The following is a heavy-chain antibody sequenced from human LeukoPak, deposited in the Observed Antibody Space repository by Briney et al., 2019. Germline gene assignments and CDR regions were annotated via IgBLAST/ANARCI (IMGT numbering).Heavy chain of an antibody. J-gene: IGHJ4*02. CDR1: AGSVSSGSHY. V-gene: IGHV4-61*01. CDR2: IYYSGST. Sequence: SSETLSLTCTVSAGSVSSGSHYWSWIRQPPGKGRQWVGYIYYSGSTNYNPSLKSRVTISVDTSKNQFALKLNSVTAADTAVYDCAREGGPYRPLDYWGQGTLVTVSS. CDR3: AREGGPYRPLDY.